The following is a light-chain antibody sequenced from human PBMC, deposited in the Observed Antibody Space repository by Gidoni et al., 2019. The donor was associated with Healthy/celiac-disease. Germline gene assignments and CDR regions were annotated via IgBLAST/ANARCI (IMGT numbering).Light chain of an antibody. CDR1: QSVRSN. CDR2: GAS. CDR3: QQYNNWPPL. Sequence: EIVMTQSPATLSVSPGARATLSCRASQSVRSNLAWYQQKPGQAPRLLIYGASTRATGIPARFSGSGSGTEFTLTISSLQSEDFAVYYCQQYNNWPPLFGPGTKVDIK. J-gene: IGKJ3*01. V-gene: IGKV3-15*01.